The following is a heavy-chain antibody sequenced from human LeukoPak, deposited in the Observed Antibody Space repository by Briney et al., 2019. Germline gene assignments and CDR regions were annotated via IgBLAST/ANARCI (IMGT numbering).Heavy chain of an antibody. V-gene: IGHV3-48*02. CDR2: ISSSSSTI. J-gene: IGHJ4*02. D-gene: IGHD3-10*01. CDR1: GFTFSDYR. CDR3: ARDLGYYGN. Sequence: PGGSLRLSCAASGFTFSDYRMNWVRQAPGKGLEWVSYISSSSSTIYYADSVKGRFTISRDNAKNSVYLQMNSLRDEDTAVYYCARDLGYYGNWGQGTLVTVSS.